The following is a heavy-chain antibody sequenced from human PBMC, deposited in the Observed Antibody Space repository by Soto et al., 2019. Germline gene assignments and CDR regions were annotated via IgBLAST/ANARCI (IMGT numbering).Heavy chain of an antibody. V-gene: IGHV3-48*03. CDR2: ISSSGSTI. D-gene: IGHD6-6*01. CDR3: ARVGIAARHFDY. Sequence: PGGSLRLSCAASGFTFSSYEMNWVRQAPGKGLEWVSYISSSGSTIYYADSVKGRFTISRDNAKNSLYLQMNSLRAEDTAVYYCARVGIAARHFDYCGQGTLVTVSS. CDR1: GFTFSSYE. J-gene: IGHJ4*02.